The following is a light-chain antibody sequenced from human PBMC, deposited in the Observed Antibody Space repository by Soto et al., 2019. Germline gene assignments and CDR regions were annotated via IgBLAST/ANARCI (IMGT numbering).Light chain of an antibody. J-gene: IGLJ3*02. CDR1: SSDVGSRNL. Sequence: QSALTQPASVSGSPGQSITISCTGTSSDVGSRNLVSWYQQHPGKAPKLIIYEVTKWPSGVSNRFSGSKSGNTASLTIFGLQAEDEADYYCCSYAGRYTWVFGGGTKVTVL. V-gene: IGLV2-23*02. CDR3: CSYAGRYTWV. CDR2: EVT.